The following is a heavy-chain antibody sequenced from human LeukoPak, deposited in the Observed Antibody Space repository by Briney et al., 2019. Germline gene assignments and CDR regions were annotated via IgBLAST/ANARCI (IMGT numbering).Heavy chain of an antibody. J-gene: IGHJ5*02. V-gene: IGHV1-46*01. CDR2: INPSGGST. Sequence: ASVKVSCKASGGTFSSYAISWVRQAPGQGLEWMGIINPSGGSTSYAQKFQGRVTMTRDTSTSTVYMELSSLRSEDTAVYYCAANPATPWGQGTLVTVSS. CDR1: GGTFSSYA. CDR3: AANPATP.